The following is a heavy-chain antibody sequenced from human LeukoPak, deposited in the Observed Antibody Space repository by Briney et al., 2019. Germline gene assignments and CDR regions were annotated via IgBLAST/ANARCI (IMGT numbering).Heavy chain of an antibody. D-gene: IGHD4-17*01. CDR1: GFTISDYG. CDR3: GRDPNGDYLGAFEF. V-gene: IGHV3-23*01. Sequence: GGSLRLSCAASGFTISDYGLVRVRQAPGKGLEWVSGSRSGGANNFYADAVKGRFTISRDNSKNTLYLQMNSLRADDTAVYYCGRDPNGDYLGAFEFWGHGTTVIVSS. J-gene: IGHJ3*01. CDR2: SRSGGANN.